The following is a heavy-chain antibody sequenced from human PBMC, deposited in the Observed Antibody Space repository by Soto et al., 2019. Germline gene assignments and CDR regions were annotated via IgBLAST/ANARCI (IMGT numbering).Heavy chain of an antibody. J-gene: IGHJ4*02. CDR1: GFALSSAS. CDR3: ARDLTDFTKYYFDY. CDR2: ISASGATI. V-gene: IGHV3-48*02. Sequence: EVQLVESGGGSVRHGESLRLSCAASGFALSSASMNWVRQAPGKGLEWVSYISASGATIHYADSVKGRFTISRDKAQNSVYLQMNSLRDDDTAVYYCARDLTDFTKYYFDYWGQGTMVTVSS. D-gene: IGHD3-9*01.